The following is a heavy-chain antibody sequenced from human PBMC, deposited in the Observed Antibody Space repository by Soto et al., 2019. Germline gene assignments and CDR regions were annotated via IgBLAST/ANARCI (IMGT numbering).Heavy chain of an antibody. J-gene: IGHJ6*02. D-gene: IGHD2-2*01. CDR3: TRDNIVVVPAATTYYYYDMDV. Sequence: GGSLRLSCAASGFTFSGSAMHWVRQASGKGLEWVGRIRSKANSYATAYAASVKGRFTISRDDSKNTAYLQMNSLKTEDTAVYYCTRDNIVVVPAATTYYYYDMDVWGQGTTVTVSS. CDR1: GFTFSGSA. V-gene: IGHV3-73*01. CDR2: IRSKANSYAT.